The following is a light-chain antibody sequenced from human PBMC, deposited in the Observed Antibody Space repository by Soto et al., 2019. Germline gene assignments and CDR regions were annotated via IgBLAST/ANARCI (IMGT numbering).Light chain of an antibody. Sequence: DIPMTQSPSSLSASVGDRVTITCRASQGISNYLDWYQQQPGKPPKLLMYSASTLQSGVPSRFSGSGSGTDFTLTIISLQPEDVATYYCQRYNSVPPVTFGPGTKVNL. CDR3: QRYNSVPPVT. CDR1: QGISNY. CDR2: SAS. J-gene: IGKJ3*01. V-gene: IGKV1-27*01.